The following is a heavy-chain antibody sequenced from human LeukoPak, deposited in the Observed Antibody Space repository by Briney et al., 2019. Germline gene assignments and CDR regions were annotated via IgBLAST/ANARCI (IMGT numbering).Heavy chain of an antibody. CDR1: GFTFSSYG. J-gene: IGHJ2*01. V-gene: IGHV3-23*01. CDR2: ISGSGGST. CDR3: AKESSSWYWYFDL. Sequence: GGSLRLSCAASGFTFSSYGMSWVRQAPGKGLEWDSAISGSGGSTYYADSVKGRFTISRDNSKDTLYLQMNSLRAEDTAVYYCAKESSSWYWYFDLWGRGTLVTVSS. D-gene: IGHD6-13*01.